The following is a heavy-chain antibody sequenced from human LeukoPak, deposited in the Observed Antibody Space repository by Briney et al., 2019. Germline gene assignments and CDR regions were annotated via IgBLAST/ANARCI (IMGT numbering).Heavy chain of an antibody. D-gene: IGHD3-10*01. V-gene: IGHV3-20*04. CDR1: GFTFDDYG. CDR3: ARAAPYYYGSGSYIR. CDR2: INWNGGST. J-gene: IGHJ4*02. Sequence: PGGSLRLSCAASGFTFDDYGMSWVRQAPGKGLEWVSGINWNGGSTGYADSVKGRFTISRDNAKNSLYLQMNSLRAEDTALPYCARAAPYYYGSGSYIRWGQGTLVTVSS.